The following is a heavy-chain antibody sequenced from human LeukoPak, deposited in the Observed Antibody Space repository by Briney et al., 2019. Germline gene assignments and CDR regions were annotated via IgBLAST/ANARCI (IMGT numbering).Heavy chain of an antibody. CDR3: ARQLAAGNDGFDV. Sequence: PSETLSLTCSVSGVSIYSSTYYWAWIRQPPGKVLEFIGSIYYNEDTFHNPSLKSRLTISVDTSANLFSLRLTSVTAADTATYYCARQLAAGNDGFDVWGQGTVVTVSS. CDR2: IYYNEDT. D-gene: IGHD2-15*01. CDR1: GVSIYSSTYY. J-gene: IGHJ3*01. V-gene: IGHV4-39*01.